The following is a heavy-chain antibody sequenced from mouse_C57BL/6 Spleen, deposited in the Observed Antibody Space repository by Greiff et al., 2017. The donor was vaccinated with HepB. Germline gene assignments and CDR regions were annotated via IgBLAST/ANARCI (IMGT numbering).Heavy chain of an antibody. D-gene: IGHD2-2*01. J-gene: IGHJ2*01. CDR1: GYSITSGYY. Sequence: ESGPGLVKPSQSLSLTCSVTGYSITSGYYWNWIRQFPGNELELMGYISYDGSNNYNPSLKNRISITRDTSKNQFFLKLNSVTTEDTATYYCARGGLRRFFDYWGQGTTLTVSS. CDR3: ARGGLRRFFDY. CDR2: ISYDGSN. V-gene: IGHV3-6*01.